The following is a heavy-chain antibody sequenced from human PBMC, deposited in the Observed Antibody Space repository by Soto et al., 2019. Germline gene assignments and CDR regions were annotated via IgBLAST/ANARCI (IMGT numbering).Heavy chain of an antibody. CDR3: ARQREWLRFFNAFDT. CDR1: GGSISRYY. V-gene: IGHV4-59*08. CDR2: IYYSGST. D-gene: IGHD5-12*01. J-gene: IGHJ3*02. Sequence: SETLSLTCTVSGGSISRYYWSWIRQPPGKGLEGVGYIYYSGSTNDNPSLKSRGTISVDTSKDQVSLQLSAVTAADTAVYYGARQREWLRFFNAFDTWGQAPMVTAS.